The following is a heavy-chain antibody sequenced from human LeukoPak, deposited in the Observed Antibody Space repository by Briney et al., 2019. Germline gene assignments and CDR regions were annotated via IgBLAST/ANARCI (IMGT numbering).Heavy chain of an antibody. Sequence: SGGSLRLSCAASGFTFSSYWMHWVRHAPGKGLVWVSRINSDGSRTSYADSVKGRFTISRDNAKNTLYLQMNSLRAEDTAVYYCATYDFWSGYYGYWGQGTLVTVSS. V-gene: IGHV3-74*01. D-gene: IGHD3-3*01. CDR2: INSDGSRT. CDR1: GFTFSSYW. CDR3: ATYDFWSGYYGY. J-gene: IGHJ4*02.